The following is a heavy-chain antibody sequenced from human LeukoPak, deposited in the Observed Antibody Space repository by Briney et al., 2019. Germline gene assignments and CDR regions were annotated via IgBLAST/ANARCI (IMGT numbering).Heavy chain of an antibody. CDR2: IYSSGTS. J-gene: IGHJ3*02. Sequence: SETLSLTCTVSGGSISDYYWSWIRQPAGKGLEWIGRIYSSGTSNYNPSLKSRVAMSVDTSKNQFYLKVNSVTAADTAVYYCARWPLVGTIQDAFDIWGQGTMVTVSS. CDR1: GGSISDYY. CDR3: ARWPLVGTIQDAFDI. D-gene: IGHD1-26*01. V-gene: IGHV4-4*07.